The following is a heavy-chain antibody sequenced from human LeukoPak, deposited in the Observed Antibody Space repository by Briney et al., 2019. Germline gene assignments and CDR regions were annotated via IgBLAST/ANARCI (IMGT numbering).Heavy chain of an antibody. CDR1: GFTFSSYS. J-gene: IGHJ4*02. V-gene: IGHV3-48*04. D-gene: IGHD3-22*01. CDR2: ISSSSSTI. CDR3: ARARPNSSGYYSPTYYFDY. Sequence: GGSLRLSCAASGFTFSSYSMNWVRQAPGKGLEWVSYISSSSSTIYYADSVKGRFTISRDNAKNSLYLQMNSLRAEDTAVYYCARARPNSSGYYSPTYYFDYWGQGTLVTVSS.